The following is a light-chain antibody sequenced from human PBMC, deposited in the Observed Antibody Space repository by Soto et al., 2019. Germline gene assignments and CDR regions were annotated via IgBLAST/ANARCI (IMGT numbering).Light chain of an antibody. CDR2: GAS. Sequence: EVVMTQSPATVSVSPGEGVTLSCRASQTISTALAWYQQKPGQAPRLLIYGASTRATGVPARFSGGASGTEFTLTISSLQSEDFAFYYCQQNNKWPPVTFGGGTKVEIK. V-gene: IGKV3-15*01. J-gene: IGKJ4*01. CDR1: QTISTA. CDR3: QQNNKWPPVT.